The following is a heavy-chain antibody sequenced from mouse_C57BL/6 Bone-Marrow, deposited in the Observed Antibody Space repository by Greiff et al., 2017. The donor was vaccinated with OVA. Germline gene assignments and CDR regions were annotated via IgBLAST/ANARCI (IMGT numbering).Heavy chain of an antibody. CDR2: IYPRDGST. V-gene: IGHV1-78*01. CDR1: GYTFPDLT. J-gene: IGHJ3*01. D-gene: IGHD2-3*01. Sequence: VQLQQSDAELVKPGASVKISCKVSGYTFPDLTFNGMRQSPEQGRECMAYIYPRDGSTKYNGKFKGKATLTADKSSSTAYMQLNSLTSEDSAVYFCARSRWLLEFAYWGQGTLVTVSA. CDR3: ARSRWLLEFAY.